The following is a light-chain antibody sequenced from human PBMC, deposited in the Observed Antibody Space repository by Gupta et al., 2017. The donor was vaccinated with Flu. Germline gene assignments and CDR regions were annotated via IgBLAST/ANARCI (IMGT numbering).Light chain of an antibody. CDR2: YAS. V-gene: IGKV6-21*01. J-gene: IGKJ2*01. Sequence: PDFQSVTPKEKVTITCRANQTIGRNLLSYQQNPVQSPRLLIKYASQSFSGVPSGFSGSGSGTDFTLTINGLAAEDAATSYCLPWARFPRTFGQGTKLEIK. CDR1: QTIGRN. CDR3: LPWARFPRT.